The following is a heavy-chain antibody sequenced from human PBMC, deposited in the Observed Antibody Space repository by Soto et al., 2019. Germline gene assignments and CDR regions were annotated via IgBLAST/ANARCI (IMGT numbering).Heavy chain of an antibody. D-gene: IGHD1-26*01. J-gene: IGHJ6*02. Sequence: ASVKVSCKASGYTFTSYDINWVRQATGQGLEWMGWMNPNSGNTGYAQKFQGRVTMTRNTSISTAYMELSSLRSEDTAVYYCASSGTRRDYYYYYGMDLWGQGTTVTVSS. CDR3: ASSGTRRDYYYYYGMDL. CDR2: MNPNSGNT. V-gene: IGHV1-8*01. CDR1: GYTFTSYD.